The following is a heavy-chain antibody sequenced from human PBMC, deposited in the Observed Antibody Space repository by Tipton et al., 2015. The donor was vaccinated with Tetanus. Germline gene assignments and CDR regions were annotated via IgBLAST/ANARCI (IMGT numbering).Heavy chain of an antibody. CDR2: IVTAGDT. D-gene: IGHD2-21*02. V-gene: IGHV3-13*01. J-gene: IGHJ4*02. CDR1: GFTFSNYD. Sequence: SLRLSCAASGFTFSNYDMHWVRQATGKGLEWVSPIVTAGDTYYPVSVKGRFTISRENAKNSLYLQMNSLRAGDTAVYYCARGMAEASNCGGDCYSDYWGQGTLVTVSS. CDR3: ARGMAEASNCGGDCYSDY.